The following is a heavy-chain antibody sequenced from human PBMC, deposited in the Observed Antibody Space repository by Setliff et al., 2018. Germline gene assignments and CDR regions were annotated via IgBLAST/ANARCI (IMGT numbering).Heavy chain of an antibody. Sequence: SETLSLTCTVSGGSISSGGYYWSWIRQHPGKGLEWIGYIYYSGSTYYNPSLKSRVTISVDTSKNQFSLKLSSVTAADTAVYYCASEAVISPNWFDPWGRGTLVTVSS. CDR3: ASEAVISPNWFDP. D-gene: IGHD3-10*01. J-gene: IGHJ5*02. CDR1: GGSISSGGYY. CDR2: IYYSGST. V-gene: IGHV4-31*03.